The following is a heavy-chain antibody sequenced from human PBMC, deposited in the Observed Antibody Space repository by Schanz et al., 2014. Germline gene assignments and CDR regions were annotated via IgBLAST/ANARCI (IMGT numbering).Heavy chain of an antibody. CDR1: GFTISSYS. D-gene: IGHD3-16*02. Sequence: QLVGSGGGLIQPGGSLRLSCAASGFTISSYSMNWVRQAPGKGLEWVSSISSSGSYIYYADSVKGRFSISRDNAKNSLFLQMNRLRAEDTAIYFCTRSYYDFSWGSYRFRAFDIWGQGTTVIVSS. V-gene: IGHV3-21*01. CDR2: ISSSGSYI. CDR3: TRSYYDFSWGSYRFRAFDI. J-gene: IGHJ3*02.